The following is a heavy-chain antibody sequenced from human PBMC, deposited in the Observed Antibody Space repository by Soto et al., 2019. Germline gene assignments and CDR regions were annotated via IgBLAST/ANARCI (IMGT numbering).Heavy chain of an antibody. Sequence: VGSLRLSCASSVCPFHTYAVSCVREAPGKWLEWVSVISGSGSGTYYADSVKGRFTISRDNSKNMLYLHMNSLRAGDTAVYYCAQMANGLFEYLGQGTLVILS. CDR1: VCPFHTYA. CDR3: AQMANGLFEY. J-gene: IGHJ4*02. V-gene: IGHV3-23*01. CDR2: ISGSGSGT. D-gene: IGHD2-8*01.